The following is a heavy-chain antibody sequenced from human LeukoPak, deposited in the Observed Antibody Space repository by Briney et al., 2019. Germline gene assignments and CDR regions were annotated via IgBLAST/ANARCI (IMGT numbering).Heavy chain of an antibody. D-gene: IGHD2-8*01. CDR2: ISDDGRNE. J-gene: IGHJ3*02. CDR1: GFTFSRYA. CDR3: AKRGRMLAYAFEI. V-gene: IGHV3-30*18. Sequence: GRSLRLSCAASGFTFSRYAMHWVRQAPGMGLAWVAVISDDGRNEYYLESVKGRFTISRDNSKNTLYLQMNSLRAEDTAVYYCAKRGRMLAYAFEIWGQGTMVTVSS.